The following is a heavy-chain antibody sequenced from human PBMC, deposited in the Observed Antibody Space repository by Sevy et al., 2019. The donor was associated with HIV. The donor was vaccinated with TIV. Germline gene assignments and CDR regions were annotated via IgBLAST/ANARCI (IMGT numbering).Heavy chain of an antibody. V-gene: IGHV1-18*01. CDR1: GYTFSTYG. J-gene: IGHJ6*02. Sequence: ASVKVSCKASGYTFSTYGISWVRQAPGQGLEWIGWISGYNGNTNYPQYLQGRVTMTTDTSIATAYMELRSLRADDTAVYYCARDRHFYDSSPYYYNYYGMDVWGQGTTVTVSS. CDR3: ARDRHFYDSSPYYYNYYGMDV. D-gene: IGHD3-22*01. CDR2: ISGYNGNT.